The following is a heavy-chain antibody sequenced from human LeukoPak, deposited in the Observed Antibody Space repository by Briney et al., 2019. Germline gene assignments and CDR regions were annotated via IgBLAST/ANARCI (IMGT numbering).Heavy chain of an antibody. CDR1: AFTFSSYA. V-gene: IGHV3-23*01. D-gene: IGHD6-13*01. J-gene: IGHJ4*02. CDR3: AKDEAPLSSSWYGNDY. Sequence: PGGSLRLSCAASAFTFSSYAMSWVRQAPGKGLEWVSAISGSGGSTYYADSVKGRFTISRDNSRNTLYLQMNSLRAEDTAVYYCAKDEAPLSSSWYGNDYWGQGTLVTVSS. CDR2: ISGSGGST.